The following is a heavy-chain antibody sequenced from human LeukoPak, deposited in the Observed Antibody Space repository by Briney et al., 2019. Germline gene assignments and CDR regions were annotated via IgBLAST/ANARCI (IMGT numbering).Heavy chain of an antibody. J-gene: IGHJ4*02. Sequence: GASVKVSCKASGYTFTTYGISWVRQAPGQGLEWVGWISTYSGKTNYAQKVKGRVAMTTDTSTSTAYMELRSLRSDDTAVYYCARTAVAGFDYWGQGTLVTVSS. V-gene: IGHV1-18*04. CDR3: ARTAVAGFDY. D-gene: IGHD6-19*01. CDR2: ISTYSGKT. CDR1: GYTFTTYG.